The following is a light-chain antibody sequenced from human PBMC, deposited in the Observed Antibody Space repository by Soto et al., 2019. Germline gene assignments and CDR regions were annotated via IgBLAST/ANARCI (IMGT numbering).Light chain of an antibody. CDR3: QQYHSSVWT. Sequence: EIVLTQSPGTLSLSPGERATLSCRASQSLSSSWLAWYQQKPGQAPRLLIYGASSRATGIPDRFSGSGSGKDFTLTISRLEPEDFAVYYCQQYHSSVWTFGQGTKVDIK. J-gene: IGKJ1*01. CDR2: GAS. CDR1: QSLSSSW. V-gene: IGKV3-20*01.